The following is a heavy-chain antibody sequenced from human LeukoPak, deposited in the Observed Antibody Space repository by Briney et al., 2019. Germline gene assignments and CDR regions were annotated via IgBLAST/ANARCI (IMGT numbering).Heavy chain of an antibody. J-gene: IGHJ4*02. CDR1: GFTFSGSA. D-gene: IGHD5-12*01. CDR2: IRSKANSYAT. CDR3: TRQYSGYDYEEVGFDY. V-gene: IGHV3-73*01. Sequence: PGGSLRLSCAASGFTFSGSAMHWVRQASGKGLEWVGRIRSKANSYATAYAASVKGRFTISRDDSKNTAYLQMNSLKTEDTAVYYCTRQYSGYDYEEVGFDYWGQGTLVTVSS.